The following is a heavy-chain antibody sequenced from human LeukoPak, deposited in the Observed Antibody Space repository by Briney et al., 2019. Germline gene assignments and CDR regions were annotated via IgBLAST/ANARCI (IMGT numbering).Heavy chain of an antibody. CDR2: IKQDGSDK. CDR3: ARKTVVGSYFDY. J-gene: IGHJ4*02. CDR1: GFTFNAYW. V-gene: IGHV3-7*03. D-gene: IGHD4-23*01. Sequence: PGGSLRLSCAASGFTFNAYWMSWVRQAPGKGLEWVANIKQDGSDKYYVDSVKGRFTISRDNAKNSLYLQMNSLRAEDTAVYYCARKTVVGSYFDYWGQGTPVTVSS.